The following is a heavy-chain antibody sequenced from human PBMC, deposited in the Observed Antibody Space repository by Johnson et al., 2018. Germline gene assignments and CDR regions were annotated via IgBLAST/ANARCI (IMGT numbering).Heavy chain of an antibody. D-gene: IGHD2-15*01. V-gene: IGHV3-30*03. Sequence: QVQLVQSGGGVVQPGGSLRLSCAASGFTFSDYIMHWVRQAPGKGLEWVAAFSYDGVTKYYPDSVRGRFTISRDNSKNMLFLQMNSLKTEDTAMYYCSRGATRDHPHWVIWGQGTMVTVSS. CDR3: SRGATRDHPHWVI. CDR1: GFTFSDYI. J-gene: IGHJ3*02. CDR2: FSYDGVTK.